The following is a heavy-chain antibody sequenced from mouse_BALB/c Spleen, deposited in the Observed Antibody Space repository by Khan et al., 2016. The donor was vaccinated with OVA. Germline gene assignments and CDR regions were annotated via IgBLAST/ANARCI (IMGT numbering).Heavy chain of an antibody. J-gene: IGHJ3*01. V-gene: IGHV1-76*01. CDR2: IYPGTGST. CDR3: AGSGNGDEAWVAY. Sequence: QVQLKQSGAELVRPGASVNLSCKTSGYIFTSYWIHWVKQRSGQGLEWIARIYPGTGSTYYNEKFKGKATLTADKSSSTAYMQLSILKSEDSAVSYCAGSGNGDEAWVAYWGQGTPVTVSA. D-gene: IGHD1-3*01. CDR1: GYIFTSYW.